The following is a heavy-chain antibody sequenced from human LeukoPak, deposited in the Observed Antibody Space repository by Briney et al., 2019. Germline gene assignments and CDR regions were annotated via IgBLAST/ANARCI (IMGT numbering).Heavy chain of an antibody. CDR2: ISGSGGST. Sequence: GRSLRLSCAASGFTVSSYALSWVRQAPGKGLGWVSVISGSGGSTSYADSVKGWFTLSRDNSQHTLYLQMKSLRADDTALYYSAKANGGYSYGYPEFDYWGQGTLVTVSS. D-gene: IGHD5-18*01. CDR1: GFTVSSYA. CDR3: AKANGGYSYGYPEFDY. V-gene: IGHV3-23*01. J-gene: IGHJ4*02.